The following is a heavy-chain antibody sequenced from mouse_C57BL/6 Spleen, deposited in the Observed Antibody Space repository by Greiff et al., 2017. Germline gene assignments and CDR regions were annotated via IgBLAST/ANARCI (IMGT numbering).Heavy chain of an antibody. Sequence: EVQLQQSGPELVKPGASVKISCKASGYTFTDYYMNWVKQSHGKSLEWIGDINPKNGGTSYNQKFKGKATLTVDKSSSTAYMELLSLTSEDSAVYYCAIRGIYYEYRFAFWGTGTLVTVSA. CDR2: INPKNGGT. V-gene: IGHV1-26*01. D-gene: IGHD2-4*01. CDR3: AIRGIYYEYRFAF. CDR1: GYTFTDYY. J-gene: IGHJ3*01.